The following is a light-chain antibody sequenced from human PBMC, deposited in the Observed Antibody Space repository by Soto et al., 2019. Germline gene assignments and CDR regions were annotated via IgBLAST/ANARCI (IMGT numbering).Light chain of an antibody. J-gene: IGKJ3*01. CDR1: LTVSTN. V-gene: IGKV3-15*01. CDR3: QQYNNWPPRAT. CDR2: YTS. Sequence: DIVMTQSPATLSLSPGDRATLSCWASLTVSTNLAWYQHKPGQAPRLLIYYTSTRATGIPARFSGSGSAKEFTLTISSLQPEDSAVSYGQQYNNWPPRATFGPGTNV.